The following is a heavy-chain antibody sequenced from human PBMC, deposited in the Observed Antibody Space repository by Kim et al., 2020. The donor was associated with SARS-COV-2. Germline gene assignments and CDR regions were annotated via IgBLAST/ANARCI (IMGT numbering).Heavy chain of an antibody. Sequence: SETLSLTCTVSGGSIYDSGNCWTWIRHHPGKGLEWIGYIYYTGSTYYNPSLKSRVTISVDTSKNQFSLKLSSVTAADTAMYYCVRDKGVPAYYFDYWVRG. D-gene: IGHD2-2*01. V-gene: IGHV4-31*03. CDR2: IYYTGST. CDR1: GGSIYDSGNC. CDR3: VRDKGVPAYYFDY. J-gene: IGHJ4*02.